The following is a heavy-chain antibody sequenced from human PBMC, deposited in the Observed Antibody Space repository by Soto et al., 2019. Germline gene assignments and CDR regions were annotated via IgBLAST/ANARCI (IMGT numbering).Heavy chain of an antibody. CDR3: ARNRFFFFVYSPGPRDLFDF. Sequence: GASVKVSCKASGYTFTSYGISWVRQAPGQGLEWMGWISAYNGNTNYAQKLQGRVTMTTDTSTSTAYMELRSLRSDDTAVYYCARNRFFFFVYSPGPRDLFDFWGKGTLVPVS. V-gene: IGHV1-18*01. CDR2: ISAYNGNT. D-gene: IGHD2-21*01. J-gene: IGHJ3*01. CDR1: GYTFTSYG.